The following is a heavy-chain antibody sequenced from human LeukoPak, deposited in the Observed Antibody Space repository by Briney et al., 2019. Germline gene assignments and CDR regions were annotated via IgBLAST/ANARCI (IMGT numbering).Heavy chain of an antibody. CDR3: ARIDSSGYYFGY. Sequence: PSETLSLTCAVYGGSFSGYYWSWIRQPPGKGLEWIGEINHSGSTNYNPSLKSRVTISVDTSKNQFSLKLSSVTAADTAVYYCARIDSSGYYFGYWGQGTLATVSS. D-gene: IGHD3-22*01. J-gene: IGHJ4*02. CDR2: INHSGST. V-gene: IGHV4-34*01. CDR1: GGSFSGYY.